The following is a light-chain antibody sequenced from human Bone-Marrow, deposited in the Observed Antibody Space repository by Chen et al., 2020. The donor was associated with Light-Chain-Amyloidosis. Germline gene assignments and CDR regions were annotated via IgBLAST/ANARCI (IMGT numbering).Light chain of an antibody. CDR2: RDT. CDR3: QSADSSGTYEVI. Sequence: SYELTQPPSVSASPVQTARITCSGDDLPTKYAYWYQQKPGPAPVLVIHRDTERPSGISERFSGSSAGTKATLPISGVQAEDEADYHCQSADSSGTYEVIFGGGTKLTVL. J-gene: IGLJ2*01. CDR1: DLPTKY. V-gene: IGLV3-25*03.